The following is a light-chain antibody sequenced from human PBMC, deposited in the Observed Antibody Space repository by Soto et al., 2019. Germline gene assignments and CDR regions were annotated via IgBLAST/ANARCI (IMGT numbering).Light chain of an antibody. CDR2: EVS. CDR1: SIDVGSYNL. Sequence: QSALTQPASVSVSPGQSITISCTGTSIDVGSYNLVSWYQQHPGKAPKLMIYEVSKRPSGVSNRFSGSKSGNTASLTISGLQAEDEADYYCCSYAGSSPVVFGGGTKLTVL. CDR3: CSYAGSSPVV. J-gene: IGLJ2*01. V-gene: IGLV2-23*02.